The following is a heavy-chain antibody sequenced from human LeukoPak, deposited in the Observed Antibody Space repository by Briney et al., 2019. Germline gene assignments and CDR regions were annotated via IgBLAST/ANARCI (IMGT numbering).Heavy chain of an antibody. D-gene: IGHD6-13*01. V-gene: IGHV3-48*01. CDR1: GFTFSSYS. CDR3: ARDFRSSSWYIGDY. Sequence: GGSLRLSRAASGFTFSSYSMNWVRLAPGKGLEWISYISAGGTPVYYADSVEGRFTVSRDNEKNSLYLQLNSLRADDTAVYYCARDFRSSSWYIGDYWGQGAQVTVSP. CDR2: ISAGGTPV. J-gene: IGHJ4*02.